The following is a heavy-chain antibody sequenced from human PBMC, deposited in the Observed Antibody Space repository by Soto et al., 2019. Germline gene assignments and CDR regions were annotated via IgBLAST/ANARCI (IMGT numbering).Heavy chain of an antibody. D-gene: IGHD6-19*01. CDR2: IYHSGST. CDR1: GYSISSGYY. CDR3: ARDLSSGWTYYYSGMDV. Sequence: SATRSLTCAVSGYSISSGYYWGWIRQPPGKGLEWIGSIYHSGSTYYNPSLKSRVTISVDTSKNQFSLKLSSVTAADTAVYYCARDLSSGWTYYYSGMDVWGQGTTVT. J-gene: IGHJ6*01. V-gene: IGHV4-38-2*02.